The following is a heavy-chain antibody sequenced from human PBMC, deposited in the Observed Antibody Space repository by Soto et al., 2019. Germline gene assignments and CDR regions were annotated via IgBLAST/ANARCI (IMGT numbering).Heavy chain of an antibody. Sequence: RASVKVSCKASGYTFTSYGISWVRQAPGQGLEWMGWISAYNGNTNYAQKLQGRVTMTTDTSTSTAYMELRSLRSDDTAVYYCARDFPGIEDRPFYYYYGMDVWGQGTTVTVSS. CDR3: ARDFPGIEDRPFYYYYGMDV. D-gene: IGHD6-6*01. J-gene: IGHJ6*02. CDR1: GYTFTSYG. CDR2: ISAYNGNT. V-gene: IGHV1-18*01.